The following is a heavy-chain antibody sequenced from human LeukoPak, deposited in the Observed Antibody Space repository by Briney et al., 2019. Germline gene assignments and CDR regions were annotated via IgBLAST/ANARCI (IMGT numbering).Heavy chain of an antibody. V-gene: IGHV3-30*04. D-gene: IGHD3-9*01. J-gene: IGHJ3*02. Sequence: GRSLRLSCAASGFTFSSYAMHWVRQAPGKGLEWVAVISYDGSNKYYADSVKGRFTISRDNSKNTLYLQMNSLRAEDTAVYYCARDQGGTYYDILTGYYSDAFDIWGQGTMVTVSS. CDR1: GFTFSSYA. CDR2: ISYDGSNK. CDR3: ARDQGGTYYDILTGYYSDAFDI.